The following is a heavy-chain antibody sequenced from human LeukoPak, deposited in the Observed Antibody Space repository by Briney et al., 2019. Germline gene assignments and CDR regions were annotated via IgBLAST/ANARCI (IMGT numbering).Heavy chain of an antibody. Sequence: PGGSLRLSCAASGFTFSSYSMNWVRQAPGKGLEWVALISYDGNNKDYADSVKGRFTISRDNSKNTLYLQMNSLRAEDTAVYYCARDQRGRTGSIMMAVLITGFDYWGQGTLVTVSS. CDR3: ARDQRGRTGSIMMAVLITGFDY. D-gene: IGHD3-22*01. CDR1: GFTFSSYS. V-gene: IGHV3-30*03. J-gene: IGHJ4*02. CDR2: ISYDGNNK.